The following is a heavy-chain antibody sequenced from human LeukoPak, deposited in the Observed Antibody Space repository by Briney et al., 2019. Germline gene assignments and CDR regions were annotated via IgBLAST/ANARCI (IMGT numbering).Heavy chain of an antibody. Sequence: ASVKVSCKASGYTFTNYGISWVRQAPGQGLEWMGWISAYNGNTNYAQKLQGRVTMTTDTSTSTAYMELRSLASDDTAVYYCARVGAYCTSTSCLDYWGQGTLVTVSS. CDR3: ARVGAYCTSTSCLDY. J-gene: IGHJ4*02. CDR2: ISAYNGNT. CDR1: GYTFTNYG. D-gene: IGHD2-2*01. V-gene: IGHV1-18*01.